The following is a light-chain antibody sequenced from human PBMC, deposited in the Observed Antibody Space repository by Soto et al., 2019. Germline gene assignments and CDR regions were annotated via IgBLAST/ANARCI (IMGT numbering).Light chain of an antibody. CDR1: HRVRSS. CDR2: GAS. CDR3: QHYDSLPIT. V-gene: IGKV3-20*01. J-gene: IGKJ5*01. Sequence: EIVTTESPATRSVSPRERGTLCCRASHRVRSSLAWYQQKPGQAPRLLIYGASTRATGIPDRFSGSGSGTDFTHTISRLEPEDFAVFYCQHYDSLPITFGQGTRLEI.